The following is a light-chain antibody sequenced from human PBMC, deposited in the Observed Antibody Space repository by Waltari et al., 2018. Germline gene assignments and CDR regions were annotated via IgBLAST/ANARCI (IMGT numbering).Light chain of an antibody. CDR2: GAS. CDR3: QQYNKWPPLT. V-gene: IGKV3-15*01. J-gene: IGKJ4*01. Sequence: EVLMTQSPATLSVSPGERVTLSCRASQNIHDNLAWYQQKPGQAPRLLIYGASTRATTIPARFRGSGSGTEFTLTISSLLSEDLAIYYCQQYNKWPPLTFGGGTKVEIK. CDR1: QNIHDN.